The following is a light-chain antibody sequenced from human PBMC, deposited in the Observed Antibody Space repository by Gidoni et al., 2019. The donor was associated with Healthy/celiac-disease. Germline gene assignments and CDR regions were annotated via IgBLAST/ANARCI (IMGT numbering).Light chain of an antibody. V-gene: IGKV1-5*01. CDR1: QSISSW. CDR2: DAS. Sequence: DIQMTQSPSTLSASVGDRVTLTCRASQSISSWLAWYQQKPGKAPKLLIYDASSLESGVPSRFSGSGSGTELTLTISSLQPDDFETYYCQQYNSHSTFGQGTKLEIK. CDR3: QQYNSHST. J-gene: IGKJ2*01.